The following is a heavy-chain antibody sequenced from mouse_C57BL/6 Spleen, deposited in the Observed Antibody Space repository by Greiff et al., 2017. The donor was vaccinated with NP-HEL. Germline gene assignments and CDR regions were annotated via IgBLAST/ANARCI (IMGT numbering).Heavy chain of an antibody. Sequence: VKLMESGAELVRPGASVKLSCKASGYTFTDYYINWVKQRPGQGLEWIARIYPGSGNTYYNEKFKGKATLTAEKSSSTAYMQLSSLTSEDSAVYFCARIYDGYFLWFAYWGQGTLVTVSA. CDR2: IYPGSGNT. D-gene: IGHD2-3*01. J-gene: IGHJ3*01. CDR3: ARIYDGYFLWFAY. CDR1: GYTFTDYY. V-gene: IGHV1-76*01.